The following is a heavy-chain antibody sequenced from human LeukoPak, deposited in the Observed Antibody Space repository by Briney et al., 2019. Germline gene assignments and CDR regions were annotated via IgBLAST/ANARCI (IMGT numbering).Heavy chain of an antibody. Sequence: GGSLRLSCAASGFTFSTYAMNWVRQAPGKGLEGVSGISTSGDRTYYADSVKGRFTISRDNSKNTLYLQMNSLRAEDTAEYYCARSAVGTSCCTAVDYWGQGTLVTVSS. J-gene: IGHJ4*02. V-gene: IGHV3-23*01. CDR1: GFTFSTYA. CDR3: ARSAVGTSCCTAVDY. D-gene: IGHD1-26*01. CDR2: ISTSGDRT.